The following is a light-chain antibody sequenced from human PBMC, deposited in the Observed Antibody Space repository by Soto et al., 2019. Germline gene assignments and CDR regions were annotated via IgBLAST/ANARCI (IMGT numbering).Light chain of an antibody. Sequence: DIQMTQSPSTLSGSVGDRVTITCRASQTISSWLAWYQQKPGKAPKLLTYKASTLKSGVPSRFSGSGSGTEFTLTISSLQPDDFATYYCQHHNSYSEAFGQGTKVDNK. V-gene: IGKV1-5*03. CDR2: KAS. J-gene: IGKJ1*01. CDR1: QTISSW. CDR3: QHHNSYSEA.